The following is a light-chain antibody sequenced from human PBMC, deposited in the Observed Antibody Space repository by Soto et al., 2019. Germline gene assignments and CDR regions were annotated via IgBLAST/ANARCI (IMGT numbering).Light chain of an antibody. J-gene: IGLJ3*02. CDR3: SSSVSNNIVV. Sequence: QSALTQPASVSGSPGQSITISCTGTSSDVGDYNYVSWYQQHPGKAPKLIIYEVIHRLSGVSNRFSGSNAGYTASLTISGLQDEDEADYYCSSSVSNNIVVFGGGTKLTVL. CDR2: EVI. CDR1: SSDVGDYNY. V-gene: IGLV2-14*01.